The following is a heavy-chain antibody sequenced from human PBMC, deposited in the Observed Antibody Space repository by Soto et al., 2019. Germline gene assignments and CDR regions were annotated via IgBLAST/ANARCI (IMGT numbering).Heavy chain of an antibody. V-gene: IGHV1-69*01. CDR1: GGTFSSYA. D-gene: IGHD3-22*01. J-gene: IGHJ3*02. Sequence: QVQLVQSGAEVKKPGSSVKVSCKASGGTFSSYAISWVRQAPGQGLEWMGGIIPIFGTANYAQKFQGRVTITADDSTSTAYMELSSLRSEDTAVYYSARTYDSSGLLARGAFDTWSHGTMVTVSS. CDR3: ARTYDSSGLLARGAFDT. CDR2: IIPIFGTA.